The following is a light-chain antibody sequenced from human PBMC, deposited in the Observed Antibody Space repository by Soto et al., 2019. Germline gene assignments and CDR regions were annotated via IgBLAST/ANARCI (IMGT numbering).Light chain of an antibody. V-gene: IGLV7-46*01. CDR2: DTS. CDR1: TGAVTSGHY. CDR3: LVIYTGVGEV. J-gene: IGLJ1*01. Sequence: QAVVTQEPSLTVSPGGTVTLTCGSSTGAVTSGHYPHWFQQKPGQAPRTLIYDTSIKHSWTPARFSGSLLGGKAALTLSGAQPEYEADYYFLVIYTGVGEVFGTGTKLTVL.